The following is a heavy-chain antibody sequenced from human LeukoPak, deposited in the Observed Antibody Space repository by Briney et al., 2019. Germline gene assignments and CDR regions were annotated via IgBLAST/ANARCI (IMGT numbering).Heavy chain of an antibody. CDR3: ARDGDSSGYYPDAFDI. V-gene: IGHV4-30-4*08. Sequence: SETLSLTCIVSGGSITNYYWTWIRQPPGKGLEWIGYIYYSGSTYYNPSLKSRVTISVDTSKNQFSLKLSSVTAADTAVYYCARDGDSSGYYPDAFDIWGQGTMVTVSS. CDR1: GGSITNYY. CDR2: IYYSGST. J-gene: IGHJ3*02. D-gene: IGHD3-22*01.